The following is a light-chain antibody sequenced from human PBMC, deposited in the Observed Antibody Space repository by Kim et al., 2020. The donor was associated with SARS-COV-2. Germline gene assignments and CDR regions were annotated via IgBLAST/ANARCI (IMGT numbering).Light chain of an antibody. CDR2: DAY. CDR1: QRITRW. CDR3: QQYNLYPLT. Sequence: APVGYRVTITCQASQRITRWLALYEQKPGKAPKLLISDAYTSQGGVPSRFSGSGSGTEFTLTITSPQPDDFATYYCQQYNLYPLTFGGGTQVDIK. V-gene: IGKV1-5*01. J-gene: IGKJ4*01.